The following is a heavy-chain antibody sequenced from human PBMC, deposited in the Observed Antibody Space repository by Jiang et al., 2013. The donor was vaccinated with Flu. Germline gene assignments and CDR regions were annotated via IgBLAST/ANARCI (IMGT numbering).Heavy chain of an antibody. J-gene: IGHJ3*02. CDR2: IYTSGST. V-gene: IGHV4-4*07. CDR1: GGSISSYY. D-gene: IGHD3-22*01. CDR3: ARGRELGYYDSSGYLPSHAFDI. Sequence: GPGLVKPSETLSLTCTVSGGSISSYYWSWIRQPAGKGLEWIGRIYTSGSTNYNPSLKSRVTMSVDTSKNQFSLKLSSVTAADTAVYYCARGRELGYYDSSGYLPSHAFDIWGQGTMVTVSS.